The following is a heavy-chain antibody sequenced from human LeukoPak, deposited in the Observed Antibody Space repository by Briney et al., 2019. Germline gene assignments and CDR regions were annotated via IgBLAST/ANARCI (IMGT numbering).Heavy chain of an antibody. CDR1: GGSISSYY. CDR3: TGNYYGSGSYADFDY. CDR2: IYYSGST. V-gene: IGHV4-59*01. D-gene: IGHD3-10*01. Sequence: SETLSLTCTVSGGSISSYYWSWIRQPPGKGLEWFGYIYYSGSTNYNPSLKSRVTISVDTSKNQFSLKLKSVTAADTAVYYCTGNYYGSGSYADFDYWGQGTLVTVSS. J-gene: IGHJ4*02.